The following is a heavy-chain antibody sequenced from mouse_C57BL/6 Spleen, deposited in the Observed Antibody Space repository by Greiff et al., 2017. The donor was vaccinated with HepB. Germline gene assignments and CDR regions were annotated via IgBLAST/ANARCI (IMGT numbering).Heavy chain of an antibody. V-gene: IGHV1-52*01. CDR1: GYTFTSYW. D-gene: IGHD1-1*01. Sequence: VQLQQPGAELVRPGSSVKLSCKASGYTFTSYWMHWVKQRPIQGLEWIGNIDPSDSETHYNQKFKDKATLTVDKSSSTAYMQLSSLTSEDSAVYYCARSDYYGPRDFDYWGQGTTLTVSS. CDR3: ARSDYYGPRDFDY. J-gene: IGHJ2*01. CDR2: IDPSDSET.